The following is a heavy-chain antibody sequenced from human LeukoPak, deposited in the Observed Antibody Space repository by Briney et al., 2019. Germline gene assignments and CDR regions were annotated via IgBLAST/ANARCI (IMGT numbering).Heavy chain of an antibody. CDR1: GGSFNGYY. J-gene: IGHJ6*03. CDR3: VRGNYCSGGSCCHYYYYYMDV. V-gene: IGHV4-34*01. D-gene: IGHD2-15*01. Sequence: SETLSLTCAVYGGSFNGYYWSWIRQPPGKGLEWIGEINHSGSTNYNPSLKSRVTISVDMSNNQFSLKLSSVTAADTAVYYCVRGNYCSGGSCCHYYYYYMDVWGKGTTVTVSS. CDR2: INHSGST.